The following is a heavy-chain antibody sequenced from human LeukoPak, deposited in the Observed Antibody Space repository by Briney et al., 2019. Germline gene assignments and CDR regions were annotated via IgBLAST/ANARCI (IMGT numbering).Heavy chain of an antibody. CDR2: IYSSGST. D-gene: IGHD3-3*01. CDR3: ARGFLGSSDAFDI. CDR1: GGSISSGTYY. J-gene: IGHJ3*02. Sequence: SETLSLTCNVSGGSISSGTYYWSWIRQPAGKGLEWIGRIYSSGSTDYNPSLKSRVTISVDTSKNQFSLKLSSVTAADTAVYYCARGFLGSSDAFDIWGQGTMVTVSS. V-gene: IGHV4-61*02.